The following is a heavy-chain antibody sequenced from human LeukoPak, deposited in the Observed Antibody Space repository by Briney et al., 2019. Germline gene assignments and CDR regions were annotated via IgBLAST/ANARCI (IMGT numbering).Heavy chain of an antibody. CDR1: GGSISSGGYY. J-gene: IGHJ4*02. Sequence: PSQTLSLTCTVSGGSISSGGYYWSWIRQPPGKGLEWIGYIYHSGSTYYNPSLKSRVTISVDRSKNQFSLKLSSVTAADTAVYYCTIAVAGMTDYWGQGTLVTVSS. CDR2: IYHSGST. CDR3: TIAVAGMTDY. D-gene: IGHD6-19*01. V-gene: IGHV4-30-2*01.